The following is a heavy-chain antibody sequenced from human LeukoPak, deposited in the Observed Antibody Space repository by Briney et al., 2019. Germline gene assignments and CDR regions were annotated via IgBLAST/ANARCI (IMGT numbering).Heavy chain of an antibody. Sequence: PSQTLSLTCAVSGGSISSGGYSWSWLRQPPGKGLEWIGYIYHSGSTYYNPSLKSRVTISVDRSKNQFSLKLSSVTAADTAVYYCARLRLGELSPYFDYWGQGTLVTVSS. CDR1: GGSISSGGYS. CDR2: IYHSGST. J-gene: IGHJ4*02. CDR3: ARLRLGELSPYFDY. D-gene: IGHD3-16*02. V-gene: IGHV4-30-2*01.